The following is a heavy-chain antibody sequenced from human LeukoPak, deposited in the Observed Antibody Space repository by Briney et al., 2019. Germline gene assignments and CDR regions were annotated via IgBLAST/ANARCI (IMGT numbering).Heavy chain of an antibody. Sequence: ASVKVSCKASGYTFSSYGISWVLQARQAPGQGLEWMGWISAYNGNTIYVQNLQGRVTMTTDTSTTTAYMELRSLTSDDTAVYYCARTPFLHCSGGTCYSDSWGQGTLVTVSS. CDR1: GYTFSSYG. J-gene: IGHJ4*02. V-gene: IGHV1-18*01. CDR2: ISAYNGNT. D-gene: IGHD2-15*01. CDR3: ARTPFLHCSGGTCYSDS.